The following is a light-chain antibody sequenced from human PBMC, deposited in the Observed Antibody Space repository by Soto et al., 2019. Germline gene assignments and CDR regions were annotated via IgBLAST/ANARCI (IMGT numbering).Light chain of an antibody. CDR2: HDD. CDR3: SSYTSTNTLI. CDR1: TSNIEKNA. J-gene: IGLJ2*01. V-gene: IGLV1-36*01. Sequence: QSVLTQPPSVSEAPRQRVTISCSGSTSNIEKNAVNWCQQLPGKAPKLLIYHDDLLPSGVSDRFSGSKSGTSASLAISGLQADDEADYYCSSYTSTNTLIFGGGTKLTVL.